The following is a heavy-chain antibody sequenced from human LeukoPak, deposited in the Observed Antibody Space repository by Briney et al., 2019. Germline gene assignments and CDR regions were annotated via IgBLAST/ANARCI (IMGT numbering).Heavy chain of an antibody. CDR3: AKRTIAVAGGYYFDY. V-gene: IGHV3-23*01. CDR1: GFTFSSYA. J-gene: IGHJ4*02. D-gene: IGHD6-19*01. CDR2: ISGSGGST. Sequence: GGSLRLSCAASGFTFSSYAMSWVRQAPGKGLGWVSAISGSGGSTYYADSVKGRFTISRDNSKNTLYLQMNSLRAEDTAVYYCAKRTIAVAGGYYFDYWGQGTLVTVSS.